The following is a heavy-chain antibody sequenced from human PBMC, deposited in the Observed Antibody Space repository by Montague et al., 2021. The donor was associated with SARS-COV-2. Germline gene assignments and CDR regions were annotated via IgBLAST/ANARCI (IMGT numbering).Heavy chain of an antibody. J-gene: IGHJ6*02. CDR1: GASVRTYY. Sequence: SETLSLTCTVSGASVRTYYWSWIRQSSRKKLEWMGRHYTSGSTYYNPSFKSRFTMSLDTSKNLFSLNLSSMTAADTAVYYCARDGADYSFAYYHEMDVWGQGIAVTVSS. V-gene: IGHV4-4*07. CDR2: HYTSGST. CDR3: ARDGADYSFAYYHEMDV. D-gene: IGHD5-12*01.